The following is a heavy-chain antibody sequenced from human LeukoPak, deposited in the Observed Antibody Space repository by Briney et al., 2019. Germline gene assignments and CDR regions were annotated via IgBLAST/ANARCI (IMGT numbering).Heavy chain of an antibody. Sequence: SETLSLTCTVSGGSIGTYFWSWIRQSPGTGLEWIGYVFYNGNTNYNPSLKSRVTMSVDTSKNQFSLKMRSVSAADTAVYYCARVLWDYYYYGMDVWGQGTTVTVSS. D-gene: IGHD2-2*01. CDR2: VFYNGNT. CDR1: GGSIGTYF. V-gene: IGHV4-59*01. J-gene: IGHJ6*02. CDR3: ARVLWDYYYYGMDV.